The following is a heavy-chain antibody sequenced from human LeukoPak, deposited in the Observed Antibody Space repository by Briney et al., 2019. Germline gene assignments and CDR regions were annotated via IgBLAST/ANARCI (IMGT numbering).Heavy chain of an antibody. D-gene: IGHD3-3*01. CDR1: GFIFPNAW. J-gene: IGHJ4*02. CDR3: TTATIYDFWNGYFKTFDY. Sequence: GGSLRLSCAASGFIFPNAWMKWVRQAPGEGLEWVGHIKNKTDGGTTDYAAPVKGRFTISRDDSKNTLYLQMNSLKTEDTAVYFCTTATIYDFWNGYFKTFDYWGQGTLVTVSS. V-gene: IGHV3-15*07. CDR2: IKNKTDGGTT.